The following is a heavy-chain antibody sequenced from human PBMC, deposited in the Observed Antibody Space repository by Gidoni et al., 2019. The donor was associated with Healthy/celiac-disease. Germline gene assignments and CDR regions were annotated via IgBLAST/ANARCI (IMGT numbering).Heavy chain of an antibody. V-gene: IGHV3-9*01. J-gene: IGHJ3*02. Sequence: GGLVQPGRSLRLSCAASGFTFDDYAMHWVRQAPGKGLEWVSGISWNSGSIGYADSVKGRFTISRDNAKNSLYLQMNSLRAEDTALYYCAKDRRFLEWSPDAFDIWGQGTMVTVSS. CDR1: GFTFDDYA. CDR3: AKDRRFLEWSPDAFDI. D-gene: IGHD3-3*01. CDR2: ISWNSGSI.